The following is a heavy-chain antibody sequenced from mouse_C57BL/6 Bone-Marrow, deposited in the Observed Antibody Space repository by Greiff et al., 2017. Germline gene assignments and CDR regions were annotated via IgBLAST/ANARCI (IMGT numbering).Heavy chain of an antibody. D-gene: IGHD1-1*01. CDR2: IDPETGGT. J-gene: IGHJ2*01. V-gene: IGHV1-15*01. CDR3: TSGIYYYGSFDY. CDR1: GYTFTDYE. Sequence: QVQLKQSGAELVRPGASVTLSCKASGYTFTDYEMHWVKQTPVHGLEWIGAIDPETGGTAYNQKFKGKAILTADKSSSTAYMELRSLTSEDSAVYYCTSGIYYYGSFDYWGQGTTLTVSS.